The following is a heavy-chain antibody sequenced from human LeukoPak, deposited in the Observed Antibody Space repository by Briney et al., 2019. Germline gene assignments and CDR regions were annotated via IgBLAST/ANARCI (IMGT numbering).Heavy chain of an antibody. Sequence: GGSLRLSCAASDFTLGSYWMSWVRQAPGKGLEWLGNIKQDGSEKNYVDSARGRFAISRDNAKNSLYLQMNSLRVDDTGVYYCARANVLYGADAFDIWGQGTMVTVSS. CDR2: IKQDGSEK. D-gene: IGHD2-8*01. V-gene: IGHV3-7*01. CDR1: DFTLGSYW. CDR3: ARANVLYGADAFDI. J-gene: IGHJ3*02.